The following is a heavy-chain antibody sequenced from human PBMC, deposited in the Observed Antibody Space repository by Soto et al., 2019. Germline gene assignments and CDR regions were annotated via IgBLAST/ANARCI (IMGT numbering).Heavy chain of an antibody. Sequence: PSETLSLTCTVSGGSISSGDYYWSWIRQPPGKCLEWIGYIYYSGSTYYNPSLKSRVTISVDTSKNQFSLKLSSVTAADTAVYYCARGPPLGERLWFGESHYYYYYGLDVWGQGTTLTVSS. J-gene: IGHJ6*02. CDR1: GGSISSGDYY. CDR2: IYYSGST. CDR3: ARGPPLGERLWFGESHYYYYYGLDV. V-gene: IGHV4-30-4*01. D-gene: IGHD3-10*01.